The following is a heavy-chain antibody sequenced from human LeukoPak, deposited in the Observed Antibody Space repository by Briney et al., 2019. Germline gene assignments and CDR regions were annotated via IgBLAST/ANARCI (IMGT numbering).Heavy chain of an antibody. Sequence: ASVKVSCKASGGTFSSYAISWVRQAPGQGLEWVGGIIPIFGTANYAQKFQGRVTITTDESTSTAYMELSSLRSEDTAVYYCARAGAARPFDYDILTGYYGDWFDPWGQGTLVTVSS. CDR2: IIPIFGTA. V-gene: IGHV1-69*05. CDR1: GGTFSSYA. J-gene: IGHJ5*02. CDR3: ARAGAARPFDYDILTGYYGDWFDP. D-gene: IGHD3-9*01.